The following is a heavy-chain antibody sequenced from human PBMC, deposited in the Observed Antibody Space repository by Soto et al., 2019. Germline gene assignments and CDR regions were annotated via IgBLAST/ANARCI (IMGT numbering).Heavy chain of an antibody. CDR1: GFSVSGSY. D-gene: IGHD3-3*01. CDR2: IYGGGST. Sequence: PGGSLRLSCSASGFSVSGSYMSWVRQSPGKGLEWVSVIYGGGSTYYADSVKGRFTISSDTSKNTLYLQMNSLRVEDTAVYYCARGPDFIHSCLEYWGQGTQVTVSS. CDR3: ARGPDFIHSCLEY. V-gene: IGHV3-53*01. J-gene: IGHJ4*02.